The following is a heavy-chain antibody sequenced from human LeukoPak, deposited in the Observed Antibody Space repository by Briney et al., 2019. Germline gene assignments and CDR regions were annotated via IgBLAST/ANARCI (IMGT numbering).Heavy chain of an antibody. CDR1: GFTFSSSA. J-gene: IGHJ4*02. CDR2: ISGSGAYT. D-gene: IGHD3-22*01. CDR3: AKPHPNYYDSSGYIDY. V-gene: IGHV3-23*01. Sequence: GGSLRLSCAASGFTFSSSAMCWVRQAPGKGLEWVSVISGSGAYTYYADSVKGRFTISRDNSKNTLYLQMNSLRAEDTAVYYCAKPHPNYYDSSGYIDYWGQGTLVTVSS.